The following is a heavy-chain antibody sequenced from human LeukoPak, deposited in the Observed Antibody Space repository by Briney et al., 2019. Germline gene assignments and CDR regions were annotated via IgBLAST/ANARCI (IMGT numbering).Heavy chain of an antibody. CDR3: ATQSGSYALSAEYFQH. CDR2: FDPEDGET. Sequence: ASVKVSCKASGYTFSGYYMHWVRQAPGKGLEWMGGFDPEDGETIYAQKFQGRVTMTEDTSTDTAYMELSSLRSEDTAVYYCATQSGSYALSAEYFQHWGQGTLVTVSS. D-gene: IGHD1-26*01. J-gene: IGHJ1*01. V-gene: IGHV1-24*01. CDR1: GYTFSGYY.